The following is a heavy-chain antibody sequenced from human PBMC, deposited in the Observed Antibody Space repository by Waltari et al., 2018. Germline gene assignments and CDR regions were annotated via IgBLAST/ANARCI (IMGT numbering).Heavy chain of an antibody. CDR3: ARDRGEQWLVRRYFDY. Sequence: QVQLQESGPGLVKPSGTLSLTCAVSGGSISSSNWWSWVRQPPGKGLDGIGEIDHRRSTNYNPYLKSRVTISVDKSKNQFSMKLSSVTAADTAVYYCARDRGEQWLVRRYFDYWGQGTLVTVSS. D-gene: IGHD6-19*01. J-gene: IGHJ4*02. V-gene: IGHV4-4*02. CDR1: GGSISSSNW. CDR2: IDHRRST.